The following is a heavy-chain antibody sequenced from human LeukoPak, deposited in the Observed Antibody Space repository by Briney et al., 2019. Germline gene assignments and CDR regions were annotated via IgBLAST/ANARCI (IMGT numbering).Heavy chain of an antibody. D-gene: IGHD3-3*01. Sequence: GGSLTLSCAASGFTFSSYWLHWLRQAPGKGLVWVSRINSDGSSTSYADSVKGRFTISRDNAKNSLYLQMNSLRAEDTAVYYCAKDLSFFGVAGPLLDYWGQGTLVTVSS. CDR3: AKDLSFFGVAGPLLDY. CDR1: GFTFSSYW. V-gene: IGHV3-74*01. J-gene: IGHJ4*02. CDR2: INSDGSST.